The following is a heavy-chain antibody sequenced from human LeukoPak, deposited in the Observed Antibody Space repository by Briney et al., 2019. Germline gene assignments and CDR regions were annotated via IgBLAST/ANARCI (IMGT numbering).Heavy chain of an antibody. CDR2: ISDSGDST. CDR1: GFTFSNYA. V-gene: IGHV3-23*01. D-gene: IGHD5-12*01. CDR3: AKTKIVATFFDY. J-gene: IGHJ4*02. Sequence: GGSLRLSCAASGFTFSNYAMSWVRQAPGKGLEWVSGISDSGDSTYYADSVKGRFTISRDNSKNTLYQQMNSLRAEDTAIYYCAKTKIVATFFDYWGQGTLVTVSS.